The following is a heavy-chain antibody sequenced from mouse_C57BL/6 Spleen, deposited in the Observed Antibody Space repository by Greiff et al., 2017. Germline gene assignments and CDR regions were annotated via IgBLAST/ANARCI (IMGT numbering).Heavy chain of an antibody. CDR1: GYTFTSYG. D-gene: IGHD1-1*01. J-gene: IGHJ1*03. CDR2: IYPRSGNT. V-gene: IGHV1-81*01. Sequence: QVQLKQSGAELARPGASVKLSCKASGYTFTSYGISWVKQRTGQGLEWIGEIYPRSGNTYYNEKFKGKATLTADNSSSTAYMELRSLTSEDSAVYFCASPYYYGSSSLYWYFDVWGTGTTVTVSS. CDR3: ASPYYYGSSSLYWYFDV.